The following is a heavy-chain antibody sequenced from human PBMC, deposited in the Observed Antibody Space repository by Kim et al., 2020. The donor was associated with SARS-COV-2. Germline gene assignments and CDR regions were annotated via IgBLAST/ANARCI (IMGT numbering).Heavy chain of an antibody. CDR1: GFIFSRFT. CDR3: AKDGGITGTPDAFDI. Sequence: GGSLRLSCAASGFIFSRFTMSWVRQSPGKGLQWVSAISTTGDGTYYADSVKGRFTISRDNFKNTLYLQMNSLRVEDTAVYYCAKDGGITGTPDAFDIWGQGTMVFVSS. CDR2: ISTTGDGT. V-gene: IGHV3-23*01. D-gene: IGHD1-7*01. J-gene: IGHJ3*02.